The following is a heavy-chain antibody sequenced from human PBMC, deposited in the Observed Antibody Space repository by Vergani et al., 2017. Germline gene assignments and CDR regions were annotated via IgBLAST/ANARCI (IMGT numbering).Heavy chain of an antibody. CDR3: ARGVVRGVIYAPGY. CDR1: GGTFTGYY. V-gene: IGHV1-2*02. D-gene: IGHD3-10*01. CDR2: INPNSGGT. Sequence: QVQLVQSGAEVKKPGSSVKVSCKTSGGTFTGYYMHWVRQAPGQGLEWMGWINPNSGGTNYAQKFQGRVTMTRDTSISTAYMGLGRLGSDDTAGYYCARGVVRGVIYAPGYWGQGTLVTVSS. J-gene: IGHJ4*02.